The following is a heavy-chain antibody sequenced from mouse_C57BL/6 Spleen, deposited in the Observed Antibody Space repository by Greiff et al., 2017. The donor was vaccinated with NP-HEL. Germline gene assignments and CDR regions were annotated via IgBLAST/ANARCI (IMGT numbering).Heavy chain of an antibody. CDR2: ISYDGSN. V-gene: IGHV3-6*01. CDR3: AREAGRRYAMDY. Sequence: EVKLLESGPGLVKPSQSLSLTCSVTGYSITSGYYWNWIRQFPGNKLEWMGYISYDGSNNYNPSLKNRISITRDTSKNQFFLKLNSVTTEDTATYYCAREAGRRYAMDYWGQGTSVTVSS. CDR1: GYSITSGYY. J-gene: IGHJ4*01. D-gene: IGHD3-3*01.